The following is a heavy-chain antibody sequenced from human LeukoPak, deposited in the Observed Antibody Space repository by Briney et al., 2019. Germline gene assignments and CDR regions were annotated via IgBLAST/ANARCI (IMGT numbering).Heavy chain of an antibody. V-gene: IGHV4-4*07. CDR3: AREARSGYEGFWSDP. CDR1: GGSFTGFY. CDR2: IYSTGTT. Sequence: SETLSLTCAVYGGSFTGFYWSWIRQPAGKGLEWIGRIYSTGTTYYKPSLKSRVTMSVDTSHNQFFLKLNSVTAADTAVYYCAREARSGYEGFWSDPWGQGTVVTVSS. J-gene: IGHJ5*02. D-gene: IGHD5-12*01.